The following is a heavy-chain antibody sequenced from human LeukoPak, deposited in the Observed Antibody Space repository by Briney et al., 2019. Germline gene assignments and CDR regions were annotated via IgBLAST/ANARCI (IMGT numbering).Heavy chain of an antibody. CDR1: GFTFSSYG. Sequence: AGRSLRLSCAASGFTFSSYGMHWVRQAPGKGLEWVAVISYDGSNKYYADSVKGRFTISRDNSKNTLYLQMNSLRAEDTAVYYCAKDPFRYQLPGYYFDYWGQGTLVTVSS. J-gene: IGHJ4*02. V-gene: IGHV3-30*18. CDR2: ISYDGSNK. D-gene: IGHD2-2*01. CDR3: AKDPFRYQLPGYYFDY.